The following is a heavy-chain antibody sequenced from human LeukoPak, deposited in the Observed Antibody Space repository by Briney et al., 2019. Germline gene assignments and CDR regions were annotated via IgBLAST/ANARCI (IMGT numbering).Heavy chain of an antibody. D-gene: IGHD3-22*01. Sequence: SETLSLTCAVYGGSFSGYYWSWIRQPPGKGLEWIGEINHSGSTNYNPSLKSRVTISVDRSKNQFSLKLSSVTAADTAVYYCARSYYYDSSGYWPPHAFDYWGQGTLVTVSS. CDR1: GGSFSGYY. CDR3: ARSYYYDSSGYWPPHAFDY. J-gene: IGHJ4*02. V-gene: IGHV4-34*01. CDR2: INHSGST.